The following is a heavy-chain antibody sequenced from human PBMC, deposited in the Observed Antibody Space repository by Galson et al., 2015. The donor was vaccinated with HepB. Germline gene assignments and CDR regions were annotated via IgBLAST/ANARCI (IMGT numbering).Heavy chain of an antibody. CDR3: ARDRGVTRLHYYYGMDV. D-gene: IGHD1-14*01. J-gene: IGHJ6*02. CDR1: GGTFSSYA. CDR2: IIPIFGTA. Sequence: SVKVSCKASGGTFSSYAISWVRQAPGQGLEWMGGIIPIFGTANYAQKFQGRVTITADESTSTAYMELSSLRSEDTAVYYCARDRGVTRLHYYYGMDVWGQGTTVTVSS. V-gene: IGHV1-69*13.